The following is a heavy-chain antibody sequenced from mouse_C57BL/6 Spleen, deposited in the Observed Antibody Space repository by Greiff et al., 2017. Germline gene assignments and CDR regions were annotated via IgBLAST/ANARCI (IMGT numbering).Heavy chain of an antibody. CDR2: IDPNGGGT. CDR1: GYTFTSYW. CDR3: ARSAPLGRNYAVDY. D-gene: IGHD3-1*01. V-gene: IGHV1-72*01. Sequence: VQLQQPGAELVKPGASVKLSCKASGYTFTSYWMHWVKQRPGRGLEWIGRIDPNGGGTKYNEKFKSKATLTVDNSSSTAYLQLRSLASEDSAVYYCARSAPLGRNYAVDYWGQGTSVTVSS. J-gene: IGHJ4*01.